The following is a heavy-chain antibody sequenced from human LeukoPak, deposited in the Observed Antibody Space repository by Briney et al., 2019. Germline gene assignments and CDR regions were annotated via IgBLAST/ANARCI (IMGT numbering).Heavy chain of an antibody. CDR3: ARVSDYDSSGYYDHDAFDI. Sequence: SETLSLTCTVSGGSISSSSYYWGWIRQPPGKGLEWIGSIYYSGSTYYNPSLKSRVTISVDTSKNQFSLKLSSVTAADTAVYYCARVSDYDSSGYYDHDAFDIWGQGTMVTVSS. CDR1: GGSISSSSYY. J-gene: IGHJ3*02. D-gene: IGHD3-22*01. V-gene: IGHV4-39*07. CDR2: IYYSGST.